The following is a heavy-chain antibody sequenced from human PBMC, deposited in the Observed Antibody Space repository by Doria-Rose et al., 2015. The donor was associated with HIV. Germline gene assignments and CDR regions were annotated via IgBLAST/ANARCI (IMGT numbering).Heavy chain of an antibody. CDR2: IFYTGST. D-gene: IGHD1-26*01. V-gene: IGHV4-59*01. CDR3: ARVLSGTYDY. J-gene: IGHJ4*02. Sequence: QVQPQESGPGLVKPSETLSLTCSVSGGSISHYYWSWIRQRPGQGLEYIGDIFYTGSTNYSPSLKSRVSISIDTSKNKFSLRLSSVTAADTAVYYCARVLSGTYDYWGQGTLVTVSS. CDR1: GGSISHYY.